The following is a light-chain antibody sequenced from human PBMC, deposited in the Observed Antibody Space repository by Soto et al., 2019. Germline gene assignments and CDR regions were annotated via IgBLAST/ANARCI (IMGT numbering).Light chain of an antibody. CDR1: QSISSN. CDR3: QQSSNWPRT. Sequence: EIVMTQSPGTLSLSPGERATLSCRASQSISSNLAWYQQRPGQPPRLLIYGASTRATGIPARFSGSGSGTEFTLTISSLQSEDFAVYYCQQSSNWPRTFGQGTKVDI. V-gene: IGKV3-15*01. J-gene: IGKJ1*01. CDR2: GAS.